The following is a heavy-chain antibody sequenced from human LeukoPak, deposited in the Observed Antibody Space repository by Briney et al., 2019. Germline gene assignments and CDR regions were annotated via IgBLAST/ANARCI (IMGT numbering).Heavy chain of an antibody. D-gene: IGHD5-24*01. J-gene: IGHJ3*02. CDR2: ISAGGTAI. V-gene: IGHV3-23*01. Sequence: GGSLRLSCAASGFTLSSYIVSWVRHAPGKGLQWVSAISAGGTAIYYADSVSGRFTISRDDSKNMVYLQMNSLRAEDTATYYCAKGGYIGYNGLFDMWGQGTMVTVSS. CDR3: AKGGYIGYNGLFDM. CDR1: GFTLSSYI.